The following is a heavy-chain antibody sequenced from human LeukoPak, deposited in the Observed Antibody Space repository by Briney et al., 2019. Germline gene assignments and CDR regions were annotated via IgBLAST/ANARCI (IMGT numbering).Heavy chain of an antibody. D-gene: IGHD2-15*01. CDR2: IYYSGST. Sequence: SETLSLTCTVSGGSINSGGYYWSWIRQHPGKGLEWIGYIYYSGSTYYNPSLKSRVTISVDTSKNQFSLKVSSVTAADTAVYYCARGYCSGGSCYFHYGMDVWGQGTTVTVSS. J-gene: IGHJ6*02. CDR1: GGSINSGGYY. CDR3: ARGYCSGGSCYFHYGMDV. V-gene: IGHV4-31*03.